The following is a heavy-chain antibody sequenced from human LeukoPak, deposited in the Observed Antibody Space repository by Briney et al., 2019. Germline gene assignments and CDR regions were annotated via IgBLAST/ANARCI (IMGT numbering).Heavy chain of an antibody. V-gene: IGHV3-21*01. CDR1: GFTFSSHT. CDR2: ISSGSTYI. Sequence: GGSLRLSCAASGFTFSSHTMNWVRQAPGTGLEWVSPISSGSTYIYYADSVKGRFTISRDNAKNSLNLQMNSLRGDDTAVYYCARDRCYSSSCYLEYWGQGILVTVSS. J-gene: IGHJ4*02. CDR3: ARDRCYSSSCYLEY. D-gene: IGHD2-2*01.